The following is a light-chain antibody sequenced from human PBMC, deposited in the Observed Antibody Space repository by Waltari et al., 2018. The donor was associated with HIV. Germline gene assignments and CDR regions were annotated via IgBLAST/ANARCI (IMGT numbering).Light chain of an antibody. Sequence: QTVVTQKPSLTVSPGGTVTLTCVPSTGEVPSGNYPNWFQQKPGHPPRGLIYSTSNKNSWTPARFSGSLLGGKAALTLSGVQPEDEAEYYCLLYYGGAQRYVFGTGTKVTVL. V-gene: IGLV7-43*01. CDR3: LLYYGGAQRYV. J-gene: IGLJ1*01. CDR2: STS. CDR1: TGEVPSGNY.